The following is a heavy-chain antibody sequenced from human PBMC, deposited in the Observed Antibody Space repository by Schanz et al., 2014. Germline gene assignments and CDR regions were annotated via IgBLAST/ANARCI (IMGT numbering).Heavy chain of an antibody. CDR2: ISHNSHYT. D-gene: IGHD5-18*01. V-gene: IGHV3-11*06. CDR1: GFTVSSNY. J-gene: IGHJ4*02. CDR3: ARDGYRNGRPFDY. Sequence: QLVESGGGLVQPGRSLRLSCAASGFTVSSNYMSWVRQAPGKGLEWVSYISHNSHYTNYADSVKGRFTISRDTAENSVYLQMNSLRAEDTAVYYCARDGYRNGRPFDYWGQGTLVTVSS.